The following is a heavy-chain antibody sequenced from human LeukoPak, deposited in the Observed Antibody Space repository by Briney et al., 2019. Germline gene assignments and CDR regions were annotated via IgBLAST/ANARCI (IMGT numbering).Heavy chain of an antibody. D-gene: IGHD1-26*01. CDR2: IYFDGST. V-gene: IGHV4-59*06. Sequence: PSETLSLTCTVSGGSISSYYWSWIRQPPGKGLEWIGYIYFDGSTYYNPSLKSRVSISMDTSKNQFSLKLSSVTAADTAVYFCAGAGDFDSWGQGTLVTVSS. CDR3: AGAGDFDS. J-gene: IGHJ4*02. CDR1: GGSISSYY.